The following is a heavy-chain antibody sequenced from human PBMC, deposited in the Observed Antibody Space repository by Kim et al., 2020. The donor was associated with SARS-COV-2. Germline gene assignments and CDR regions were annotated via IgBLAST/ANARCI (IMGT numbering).Heavy chain of an antibody. Sequence: SETLSLTCAVYGGSFSGYYWSWIRQPPGKGLEWIGEINHSGSTNYNPSLKSRVTISVDTSKNQFSLKLSSVTAADTAVYYCARGRAKWERLGNAFDIWG. CDR2: INHSGST. D-gene: IGHD1-26*01. CDR1: GGSFSGYY. J-gene: IGHJ3*02. CDR3: ARGRAKWERLGNAFDI. V-gene: IGHV4-34*01.